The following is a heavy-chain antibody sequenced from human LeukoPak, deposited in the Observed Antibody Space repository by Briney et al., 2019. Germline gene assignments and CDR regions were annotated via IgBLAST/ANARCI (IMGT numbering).Heavy chain of an antibody. D-gene: IGHD4-17*01. J-gene: IGHJ4*02. V-gene: IGHV3-21*01. CDR2: ISSSSSYI. CDR3: ARDFYGDYPSRYFDY. CDR1: GFTFSSYR. Sequence: KPGGSLRLSCAASGFTFSSYRMNWVRQAPGKGLEWVSSISSSSSYIYYADSVKGRFTISRDNAKNSLYLQMNSLRAADTAVYYCARDFYGDYPSRYFDYWGQGTLVTVSS.